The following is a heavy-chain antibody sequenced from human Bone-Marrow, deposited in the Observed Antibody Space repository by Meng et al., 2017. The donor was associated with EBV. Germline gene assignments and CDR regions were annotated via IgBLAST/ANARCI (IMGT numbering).Heavy chain of an antibody. CDR1: GFTLSSYW. Sequence: VQGMESGGGLFQPGGSRRLSCVASGFTLSSYWVHWVRQAPGKGLVWVSRINPDGSVINYADSVKGRFTISRDNAKNTVYLQMNNLRADDTAVYYCAKDCFGDKDSWGQGTLVTVSS. J-gene: IGHJ4*02. CDR2: INPDGSVI. V-gene: IGHV3-74*01. D-gene: IGHD2-21*01. CDR3: AKDCFGDKDS.